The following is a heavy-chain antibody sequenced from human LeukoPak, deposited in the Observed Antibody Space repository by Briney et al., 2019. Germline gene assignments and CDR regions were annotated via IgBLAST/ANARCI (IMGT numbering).Heavy chain of an antibody. CDR2: IIPILGIA. Sequence: GASVKVSCKASGGTFSSYAISWVRQAPGQGLEWMGRIIPILGIANYAQKFQGRVTITAGKSTSTAYMELSSLRSEDTAVYYCASSLSRNYYDSSDWFDPWGQGTLVTVSS. D-gene: IGHD3-22*01. CDR1: GGTFSSYA. J-gene: IGHJ5*02. V-gene: IGHV1-69*04. CDR3: ASSLSRNYYDSSDWFDP.